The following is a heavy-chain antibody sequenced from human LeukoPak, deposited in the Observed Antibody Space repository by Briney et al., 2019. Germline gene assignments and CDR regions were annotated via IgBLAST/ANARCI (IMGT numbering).Heavy chain of an antibody. CDR2: INHGVST. V-gene: IGHV4-34*01. CDR1: GGSFSGYY. CDR3: ARGATLDYWYFDL. Sequence: PSETLSLTCAVYGGSFSGYYWSGIRQPPGKGLEWRWGINHGVSTNYTPSVKSRVTISVDTSKSQFSLKLSSVTAADTAVYYCARGATLDYWYFDLWGRGTLATVSS. J-gene: IGHJ2*01. D-gene: IGHD1-1*01.